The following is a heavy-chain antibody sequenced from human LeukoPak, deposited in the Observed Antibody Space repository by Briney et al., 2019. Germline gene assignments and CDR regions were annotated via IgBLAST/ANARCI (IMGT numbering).Heavy chain of an antibody. V-gene: IGHV1-2*02. CDR2: INPNSGGT. D-gene: IGHD6-19*01. J-gene: IGHJ6*03. CDR1: GYTFTGYY. Sequence: ALVKVSCKASGYTFTGYYIHWVRQAPGQGLECMGWINPNSGGTNYAQKFRGRVTMTRDTSISTAYMELSSLRSDDTAVYYCARDLYQWLPSTRPRDYYYYMDVWGEGTTVTVSS. CDR3: ARDLYQWLPSTRPRDYYYYMDV.